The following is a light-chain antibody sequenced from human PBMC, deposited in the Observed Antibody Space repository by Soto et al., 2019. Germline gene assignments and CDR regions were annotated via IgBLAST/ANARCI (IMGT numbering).Light chain of an antibody. CDR1: QSVSSSY. Sequence: EIVLTQSPGTLSLSPGERATLSCRASQSVSSSYLAWYQQKPGQAPRLLLYGASSWATGIPDRFSGSGSGPEFTLTISRLEPEDFAVYYCQQYGSSPWTFGQGTKVEIK. J-gene: IGKJ1*01. CDR3: QQYGSSPWT. V-gene: IGKV3-20*01. CDR2: GAS.